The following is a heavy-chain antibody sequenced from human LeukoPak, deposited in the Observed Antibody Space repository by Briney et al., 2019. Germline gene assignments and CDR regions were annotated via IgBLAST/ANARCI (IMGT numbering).Heavy chain of an antibody. V-gene: IGHV4-39*07. D-gene: IGHD2-15*01. Sequence: PSETLSLTCTVSGGSISSSSYYWGWIRQPPGKGLEWIESIYYSGSTYYNPSLKSRVTISVDTSKDQFSLKLSSVTAADTAVYYCARDLYCSGGSCYPLHWFDPWGQGTLVTVSS. CDR3: ARDLYCSGGSCYPLHWFDP. CDR2: IYYSGST. J-gene: IGHJ5*02. CDR1: GGSISSSSYY.